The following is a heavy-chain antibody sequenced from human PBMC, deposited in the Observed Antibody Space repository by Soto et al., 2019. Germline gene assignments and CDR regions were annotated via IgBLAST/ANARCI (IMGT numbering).Heavy chain of an antibody. CDR2: ISSNGGST. CDR1: GFTFSSYA. D-gene: IGHD3-22*01. V-gene: IGHV3-64D*09. J-gene: IGHJ4*02. Sequence: GESLKISCSASGFTFSSYAMHWVRQAPGKGLEYVSAISSNGGSTYYADSVKGRFTISRDNSKNTLYLQMSSLRAEDTAVYYCVKEGDYYDSSGYDYWGQGTLVTVSS. CDR3: VKEGDYYDSSGYDY.